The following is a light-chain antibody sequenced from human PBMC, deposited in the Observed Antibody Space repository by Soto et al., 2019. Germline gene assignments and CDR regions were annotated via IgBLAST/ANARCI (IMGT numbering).Light chain of an antibody. CDR2: GAS. Sequence: EIVMTPSPATLSVSPGERATLSCRASQSVGSNLAWYQQKPGQAPRLLIYGASTRATGIPARFSGSGSGTEFTLTISSLQSGDFAIYFCQQFNNWPPDRTFGQGTKVEIK. CDR3: QQFNNWPPDRT. V-gene: IGKV3-15*01. CDR1: QSVGSN. J-gene: IGKJ1*01.